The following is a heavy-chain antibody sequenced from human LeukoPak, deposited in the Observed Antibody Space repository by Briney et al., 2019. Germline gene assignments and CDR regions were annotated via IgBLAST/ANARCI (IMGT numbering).Heavy chain of an antibody. CDR1: GFTFSDYY. V-gene: IGHV3-11*01. CDR3: ARDILGRDGYRYYDY. Sequence: GGSLRLSCAASGFTFSDYYMSWIRQAPGKGLEWISYIISSGSTMYYADSVKGRFTISRDNAKNSLYLQMNSLRAEDTAVYYCARDILGRDGYRYYDYWGQGTLVTVSS. D-gene: IGHD5-24*01. CDR2: IISSGSTM. J-gene: IGHJ4*02.